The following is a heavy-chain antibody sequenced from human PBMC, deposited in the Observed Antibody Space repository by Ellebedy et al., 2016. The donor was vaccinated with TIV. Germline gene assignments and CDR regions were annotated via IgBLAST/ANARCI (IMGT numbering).Heavy chain of an antibody. CDR2: INPTGGST. D-gene: IGHD3-16*01. J-gene: IGHJ5*02. V-gene: IGHV1-46*01. Sequence: AASVTVSCKASGYTFTSYYIHWVRQAPGQRLEWMGIINPTGGSTNYEQKFQGRVSMTRDTSTSTVYMELSSLRSEDTAVYYCGRVLGSYGWFDPWGQGTLVTVSS. CDR3: GRVLGSYGWFDP. CDR1: GYTFTSYY.